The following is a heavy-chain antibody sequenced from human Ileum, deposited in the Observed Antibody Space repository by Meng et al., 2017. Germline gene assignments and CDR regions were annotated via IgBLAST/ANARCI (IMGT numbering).Heavy chain of an antibody. Sequence: ITLKASGPTLVKPTQTLTLTCTFSGFSLSTSGVGVGWIRQPPGKALEWLALIYWDDDKRYSPSLKSRLTITKDTSKNQVVLTMTNMDPVDTATYYCAHKTTVTTSGRGLFDYWGQGTLVTVSS. V-gene: IGHV2-5*02. CDR3: AHKTTVTTSGRGLFDY. CDR2: IYWDDDK. CDR1: GFSLSTSGVG. D-gene: IGHD4-11*01. J-gene: IGHJ4*02.